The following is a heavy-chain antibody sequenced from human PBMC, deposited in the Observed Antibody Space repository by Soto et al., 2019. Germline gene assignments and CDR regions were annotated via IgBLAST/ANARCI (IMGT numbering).Heavy chain of an antibody. V-gene: IGHV3-33*01. D-gene: IGHD2-15*01. CDR3: SIGYCSGGSCYIPHYYGMDV. Sequence: GGSLRLSCAASGFTFSSYGMHWVRQAPGRGLEWVAVIWYDGSNKYYADSVKGRFTISRDNSKNTLYLQMNSLRAEDTAVYYCSIGYCSGGSCYIPHYYGMDVWGQGTTVTAP. CDR2: IWYDGSNK. J-gene: IGHJ6*02. CDR1: GFTFSSYG.